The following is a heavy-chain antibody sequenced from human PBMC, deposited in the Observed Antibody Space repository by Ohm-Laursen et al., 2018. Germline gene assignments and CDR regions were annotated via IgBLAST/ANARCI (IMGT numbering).Heavy chain of an antibody. CDR2: IYYSGST. CDR1: GGSVSSGSYY. J-gene: IGHJ2*01. CDR3: ARGARYFDL. Sequence: GTLSLTCSVSGGSVSSGSYYWSWIRQPPGKGLEWIGYIYYSGSTDYNPSLKSRVTVSVDTSKNQISLKLTSVTAADTAVYYCARGARYFDLWGRGTLVSVSS. V-gene: IGHV4-61*01.